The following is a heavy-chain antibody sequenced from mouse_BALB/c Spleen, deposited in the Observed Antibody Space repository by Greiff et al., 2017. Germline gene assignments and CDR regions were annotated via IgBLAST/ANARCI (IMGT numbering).Heavy chain of an antibody. CDR2: IDPENGNT. D-gene: IGHD1-2*01. V-gene: IGHV14-1*02. Sequence: EVKLMESGAELVRPGALVKLSCKASGFNIKDYYMHWVKQRPEQGLEWIGWIDPENGNTIYDPKFQGKASITADTSSNTAYLQLSSLTSEDTAVYYCARGRPRGAMDYWGQGTSVTVSS. J-gene: IGHJ4*01. CDR1: GFNIKDYY. CDR3: ARGRPRGAMDY.